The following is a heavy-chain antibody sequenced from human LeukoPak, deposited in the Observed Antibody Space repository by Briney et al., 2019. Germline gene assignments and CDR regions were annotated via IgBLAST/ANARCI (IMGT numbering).Heavy chain of an antibody. V-gene: IGHV3-53*01. CDR3: ARTIEMATISYFDY. CDR1: GFTVSSNY. D-gene: IGHD5-24*01. CDR2: SYSGGSS. Sequence: GGSLRLSCAASGFTVSSNYMSWVRQAPGKGLEWVSVSYSGGSSYYADSVKGRFTISRDNSKNTLYLQMNSLRAGDTAVYYCARTIEMATISYFDYWGQGTLVTVSS. J-gene: IGHJ4*02.